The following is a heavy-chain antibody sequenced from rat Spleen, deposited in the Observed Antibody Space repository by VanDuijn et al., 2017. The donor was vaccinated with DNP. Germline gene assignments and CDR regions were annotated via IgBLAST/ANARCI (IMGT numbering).Heavy chain of an antibody. Sequence: EVQLVESGGGLVQPGRSLKLSCAASGFTFSNYYMAWVRQAPEKGLEWVATISTSGSRTYFPDSVKGRFTISRDNAESSLYLQMNSLKSEDTATYYCVRIRTVATAYYGMDAWGQGSSVTVSS. CDR3: VRIRTVATAYYGMDA. J-gene: IGHJ4*01. CDR1: GFTFSNYY. CDR2: ISTSGSRT. V-gene: IGHV5-25*01.